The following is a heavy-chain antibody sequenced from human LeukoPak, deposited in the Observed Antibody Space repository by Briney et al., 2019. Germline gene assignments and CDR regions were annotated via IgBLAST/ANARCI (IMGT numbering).Heavy chain of an antibody. CDR3: ARMSRTYFDY. CDR1: GGSISNYY. CDR2: IYYSGRT. J-gene: IGHJ4*02. V-gene: IGHV4-59*12. Sequence: SETLSLTCTVSGGSISNYYWNWIRQPPGKGLEWIGYIYYSGRTNYNPSLKSRVTISVETSKNQFSLKLNSVTAADTAVYYCARMSRTYFDYWGQGTLVPVSS.